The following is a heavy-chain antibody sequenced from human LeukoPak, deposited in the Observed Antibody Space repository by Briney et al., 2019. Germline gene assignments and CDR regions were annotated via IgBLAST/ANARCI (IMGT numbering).Heavy chain of an antibody. CDR1: GFTFSSYA. Sequence: GGSLRLSCAASGFTFSSYAMSWVRQAPGKGLEWVSAISGSGGSTYYADSVKGRFTISRDNSKNTLYLQMNSLRAEDTAVYYCAKGRGYSYGYPIDYWGQGTLVTVSS. D-gene: IGHD5-18*01. CDR3: AKGRGYSYGYPIDY. CDR2: ISGSGGST. V-gene: IGHV3-23*01. J-gene: IGHJ4*02.